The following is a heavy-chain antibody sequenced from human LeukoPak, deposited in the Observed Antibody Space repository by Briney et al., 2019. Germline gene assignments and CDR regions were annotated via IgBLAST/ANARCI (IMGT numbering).Heavy chain of an antibody. Sequence: GGSLRLSCAASGFTFSSYAMSWVRQAPGKGLEWVSAISGSGGSTYYADSVKGRFTISRGNSKNTLYLQMNSLRAEDTAVYYCAKKDESLYYYYMGVWGKGTTVTVSS. CDR3: AKKDESLYYYYMGV. V-gene: IGHV3-23*01. J-gene: IGHJ6*03. CDR1: GFTFSSYA. CDR2: ISGSGGST.